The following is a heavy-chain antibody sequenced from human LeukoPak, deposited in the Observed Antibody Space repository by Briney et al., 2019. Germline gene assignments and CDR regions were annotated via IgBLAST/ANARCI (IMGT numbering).Heavy chain of an antibody. J-gene: IGHJ4*02. CDR3: AKDGLYYDGSEHVYYFDS. D-gene: IGHD3-22*01. CDR1: GFTFSRSA. Sequence: HPGGSLRLSCAASGFTFSRSAMTWVRQGPGTGLEFVASIIYSGGATYYADSVKGRLTISRDNSKNTLYLQMNSLRAEDTALYYCAKDGLYYDGSEHVYYFDSWGQGTLVTVSS. CDR2: IIYSGGAT. V-gene: IGHV3-23*01.